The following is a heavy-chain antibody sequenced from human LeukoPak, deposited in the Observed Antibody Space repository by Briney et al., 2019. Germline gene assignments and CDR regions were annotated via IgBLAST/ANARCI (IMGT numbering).Heavy chain of an antibody. CDR3: ARDRAIAAAGILGWYFDL. CDR1: GGSISSYY. CDR2: IYYSGCT. D-gene: IGHD6-13*01. V-gene: IGHV4-59*01. J-gene: IGHJ2*01. Sequence: PSETLSLTCTVSGGSISSYYWSWIRQPPGKGLEWIGYIYYSGCTNYNPSLKSRVTISVDTSKNQFSLKLSSVTAADTAVYYCARDRAIAAAGILGWYFDLWGRGTLVTVSS.